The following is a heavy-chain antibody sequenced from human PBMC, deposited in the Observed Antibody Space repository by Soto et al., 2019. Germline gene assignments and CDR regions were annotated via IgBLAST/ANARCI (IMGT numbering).Heavy chain of an antibody. J-gene: IGHJ6*01. CDR3: ASALFKYYDDGMDV. CDR2: IIPIFGTA. D-gene: IGHD2-15*01. V-gene: IGHV1-69*12. CDR1: GGTFSSYA. Sequence: QVKLVQSGAEVKKPGSSVKVSCKASGGTFSSYAISWVRQAPGQGLEWMGGIIPIFGTANYAQKFQGRVTISADESTSTAYGERSSLRSEYTAVYYCASALFKYYDDGMDVWGQGTTVTVSS.